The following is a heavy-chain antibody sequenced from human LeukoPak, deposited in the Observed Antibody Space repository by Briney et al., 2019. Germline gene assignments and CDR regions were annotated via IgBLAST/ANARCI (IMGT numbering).Heavy chain of an antibody. J-gene: IGHJ6*02. Sequence: GGSLRLSCAASGFTFSSYSMNWVRQAPGKGLEWVSSISSSSSYIYYADSVKGRFTISRDNAKNSLYLQMNSLRAEDTAVYYCARHFDSSGWSTQDGMDVWGQGTTVTVSS. CDR2: ISSSSSYI. CDR3: ARHFDSSGWSTQDGMDV. D-gene: IGHD6-19*01. V-gene: IGHV3-21*01. CDR1: GFTFSSYS.